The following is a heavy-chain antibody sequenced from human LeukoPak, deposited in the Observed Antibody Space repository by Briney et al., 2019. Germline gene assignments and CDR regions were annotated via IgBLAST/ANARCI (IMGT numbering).Heavy chain of an antibody. CDR3: ASFYDSSGYYFDY. V-gene: IGHV4-59*01. D-gene: IGHD3-22*01. J-gene: IGHJ4*02. CDR1: GGSISSYY. CDR2: IYYSGST. Sequence: SETLSLTCTVSGGSISSYYWSWIRQPPGKGLEWIGYIYYSGSTNYNPSLKSRVTISVDTSKNQFSLKLSSVTAADTAVYYCASFYDSSGYYFDYSGQGTLVTVSS.